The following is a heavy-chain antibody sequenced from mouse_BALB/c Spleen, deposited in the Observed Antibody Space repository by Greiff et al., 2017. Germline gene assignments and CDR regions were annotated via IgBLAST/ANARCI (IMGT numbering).Heavy chain of an antibody. J-gene: IGHJ2*01. Sequence: VQLQQSGAELVKPGASVKLSCKASGYTFTSYYMYWVKQRPGQGLEWIGEINPSNGGTNFNEKFKSKATLTVDKSSSTAYMQLSSLTSEDSAVYYCTSPQLGFDYWGQGTTLTVSS. V-gene: IGHV1S81*02. CDR1: GYTFTSYY. CDR2: INPSNGGT. CDR3: TSPQLGFDY. D-gene: IGHD4-1*02.